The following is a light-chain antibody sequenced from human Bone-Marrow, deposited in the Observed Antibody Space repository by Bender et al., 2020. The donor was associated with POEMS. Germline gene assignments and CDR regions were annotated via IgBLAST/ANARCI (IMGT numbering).Light chain of an antibody. V-gene: IGLV1-44*01. Sequence: QSVLTQPPSASGTPGQRVTISCSGGSSNIGAHAVNWYQHLPGTAPKLLIYSSHRRPSEVPDRFSGSRSGTSASLAISGLPSEDEADYYCALWDDGLNGWVFGGGTKLTVL. CDR2: SSH. CDR3: ALWDDGLNGWV. J-gene: IGLJ3*02. CDR1: SSNIGAHA.